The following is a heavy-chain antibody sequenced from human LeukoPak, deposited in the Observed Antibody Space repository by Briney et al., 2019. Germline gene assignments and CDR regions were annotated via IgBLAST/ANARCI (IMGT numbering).Heavy chain of an antibody. D-gene: IGHD2-2*01. V-gene: IGHV1-69*13. CDR1: GYTFTSYA. CDR2: IIPIFGTA. J-gene: IGHJ5*02. CDR3: ARVVVGYYNWFDP. Sequence: SVKVSCKASGYTFTSYAISWVRQAPGQGLEWMGGIIPIFGTANYAQKFQGRVTITADESTSTAYMELSSLRSEDTAVYYCARVVVGYYNWFDPWGQGTLVTASS.